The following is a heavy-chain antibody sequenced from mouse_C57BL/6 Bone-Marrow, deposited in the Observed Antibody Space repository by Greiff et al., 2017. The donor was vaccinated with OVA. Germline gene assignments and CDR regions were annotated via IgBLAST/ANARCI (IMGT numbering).Heavy chain of an antibody. D-gene: IGHD2-1*01. V-gene: IGHV1-54*01. CDR3: ARFFYGHYYAMDY. Sequence: QVQLQQSGAELVRPGTSVKVSCKASGYAFTNYLIEWVKQRPGQVLEWIGVINPGSGGTNYNEKFKGKATLTADKSSSTAYMQLSSLTSEDSAVYFCARFFYGHYYAMDYWGQGTSVTVSS. CDR1: GYAFTNYL. J-gene: IGHJ4*01. CDR2: INPGSGGT.